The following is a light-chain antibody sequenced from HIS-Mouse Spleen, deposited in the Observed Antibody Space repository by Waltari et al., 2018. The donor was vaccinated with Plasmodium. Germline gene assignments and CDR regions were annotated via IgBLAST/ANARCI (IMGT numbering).Light chain of an antibody. CDR2: GSS. CDR1: QSVSRN. CDR3: QQYNNWSFT. J-gene: IGKJ3*01. V-gene: IGKV3-15*01. Sequence: EIVMTQSPATLSVSPGERATLSCRASQSVSRNLAWYQQKPGQAPRLLIYGSSTRATGIPARFSGSGSETEFTLTISSLQSEDFAVYYCQQYNNWSFTFGPGTKVDIK.